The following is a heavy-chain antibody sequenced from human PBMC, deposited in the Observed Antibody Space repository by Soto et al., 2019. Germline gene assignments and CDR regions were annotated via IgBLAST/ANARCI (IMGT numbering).Heavy chain of an antibody. D-gene: IGHD6-13*01. Sequence: PGGSRRLSCAASRFTFSSFAMSWVRQAPGKGLDWVSAISGSGGSTYSADSVKGRFTISRDNSKNTLYLQMSSLRAEDTAVYYCARGFPAGTGSSPDYWGQGSLVTVSS. V-gene: IGHV3-23*01. J-gene: IGHJ4*02. CDR1: RFTFSSFA. CDR3: ARGFPAGTGSSPDY. CDR2: ISGSGGST.